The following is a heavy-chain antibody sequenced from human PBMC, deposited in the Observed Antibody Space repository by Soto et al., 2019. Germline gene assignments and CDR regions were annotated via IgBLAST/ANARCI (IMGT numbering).Heavy chain of an antibody. CDR2: IYWDNDK. J-gene: IGHJ4*02. D-gene: IGHD3-10*01. CDR1: GFSLSTTGVG. CDR3: ARPLWFGELH. Sequence: QITLKESGPTLVKPTQTLTLTCSFSGFSLSTTGVGVGWIRQSPGKALEWLAIIYWDNDKRYSPSLKSRVTITKDTSKNQLVLTVTNMDPVDTGTYYCARPLWFGELHWGQGALVTVSS. V-gene: IGHV2-5*02.